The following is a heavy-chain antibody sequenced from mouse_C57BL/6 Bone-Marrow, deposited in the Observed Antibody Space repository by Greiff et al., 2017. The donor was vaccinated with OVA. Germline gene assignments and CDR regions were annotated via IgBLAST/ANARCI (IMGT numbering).Heavy chain of an antibody. CDR2: IYPGDGDT. Sequence: QVQLQQSGPELVKPGASVKISCKASGYAFSSSWMNWVKQRPGKGLEWIGRIYPGDGDTNYNGKFKGKATLTADKSSSTAYMQRSSLTSEDSAVYFCARKGNYGMDYWGQGTSVTVSS. CDR1: GYAFSSSW. V-gene: IGHV1-82*01. J-gene: IGHJ4*01. CDR3: ARKGNYGMDY.